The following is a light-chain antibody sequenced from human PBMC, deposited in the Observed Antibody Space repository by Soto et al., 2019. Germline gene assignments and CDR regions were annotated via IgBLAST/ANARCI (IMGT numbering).Light chain of an antibody. CDR1: QSVSSN. V-gene: IGKV3-15*01. J-gene: IGKJ3*01. CDR3: QQYNHWPRPFT. Sequence: EIVMTQSPATLSVSPGERAIFSCRASQSVSSNLAWYQQKPGQAPRLLMYGASTRATGVPARFSGSGSGTEFTLTISSLQSEDFAVYVCQQYNHWPRPFTLGPGTKVDIK. CDR2: GAS.